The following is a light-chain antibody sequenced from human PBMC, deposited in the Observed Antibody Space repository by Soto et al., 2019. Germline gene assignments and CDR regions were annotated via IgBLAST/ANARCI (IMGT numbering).Light chain of an antibody. V-gene: IGKV3-15*01. J-gene: IGKJ1*01. CDR3: HQDNNWPPWT. CDR1: QSLSNN. Sequence: EIVMTQSPATLSVSPGERATLSCRASQSLSNNLAWYQQKPGQAPRLLIYGASTRATGIPARFSGSGSGTEFTLSISSLLSEDFAVYFCHQDNNWPPWTFGQGTKVDIK. CDR2: GAS.